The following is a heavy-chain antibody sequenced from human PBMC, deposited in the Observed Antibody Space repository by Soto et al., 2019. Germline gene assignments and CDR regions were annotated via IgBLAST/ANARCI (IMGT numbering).Heavy chain of an antibody. V-gene: IGHV3-74*01. CDR2: INSDGSSI. CDR1: GFTFSSYW. D-gene: IGHD4-17*01. J-gene: IGHJ4*02. Sequence: EVQLVESGGGLVQPGGSLRLSCAASGFTFSSYWMHWVRQAPGKGLVWVSRINSDGSSISYADSVKGRFTISRDNAKNTLYLKMNNLRAEDTAVYSCAINRVVQRWHLDSWVKGTLVSV. CDR3: AINRVVQRWHLDS.